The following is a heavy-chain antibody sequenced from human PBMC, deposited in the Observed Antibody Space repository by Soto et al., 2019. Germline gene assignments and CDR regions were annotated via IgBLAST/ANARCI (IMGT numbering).Heavy chain of an antibody. D-gene: IGHD6-19*01. CDR2: ISYDGSNK. V-gene: IGHV3-30-3*01. J-gene: IGHJ4*02. Sequence: PAGSLRLSCAASGFTFSSYAMHGVCQAPGKGLEWVAVISYDGSNKYYADSVKGRFTISRDNSKNTLYLQMNSLRAEDTAVYYSARHKWLAFFDYWGQGALVTVSS. CDR3: ARHKWLAFFDY. CDR1: GFTFSSYA.